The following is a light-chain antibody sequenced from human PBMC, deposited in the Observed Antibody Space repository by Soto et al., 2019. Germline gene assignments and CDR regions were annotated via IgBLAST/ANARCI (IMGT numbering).Light chain of an antibody. J-gene: IGLJ1*01. Sequence: QSALTQPASVSGSPGQSITISCTGTSSDVGGFNYVSWYQQHPGKAPKLMIYDVTNRPSGVSYRFSGSKSGNTATLTISGLQAEDEADYYCNSYTSRSTYVFGNGTKLTVL. CDR3: NSYTSRSTYV. CDR2: DVT. CDR1: SSDVGGFNY. V-gene: IGLV2-14*03.